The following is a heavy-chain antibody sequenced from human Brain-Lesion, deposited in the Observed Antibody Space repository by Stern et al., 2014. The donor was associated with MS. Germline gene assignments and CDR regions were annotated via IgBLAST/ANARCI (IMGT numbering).Heavy chain of an antibody. CDR2: IYYCGNT. V-gene: IGHV4-39*01. J-gene: IGHJ5*02. Sequence: VQLEESGPGLVKPSETLSLTCTVAGGSASSTSYAWAWIRQPPGKGLEWIGTIYYCGNTYYSPSLKSRLTISLDTSKNQFSMQLRSGTAADTAVYYCAGEEDIRYCSGGSCTGNWFDPWGQGTLVTVSS. CDR3: AGEEDIRYCSGGSCTGNWFDP. D-gene: IGHD2-15*01. CDR1: GGSASSTSYA.